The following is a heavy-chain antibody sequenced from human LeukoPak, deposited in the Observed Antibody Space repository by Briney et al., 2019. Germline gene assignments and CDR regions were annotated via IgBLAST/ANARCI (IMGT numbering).Heavy chain of an antibody. V-gene: IGHV3-53*01. Sequence: GGSLRFSCAASGFTVSSNYMSWVRQAPGKGLEWVSVIYSGGSTYYADSVKGRFTISRDNSKNTLYLQMNSLRAEDTAVYYCARDMVYGSGLYYFDYWGQGTLVTVSS. CDR1: GFTVSSNY. CDR2: IYSGGST. D-gene: IGHD3-10*01. J-gene: IGHJ4*02. CDR3: ARDMVYGSGLYYFDY.